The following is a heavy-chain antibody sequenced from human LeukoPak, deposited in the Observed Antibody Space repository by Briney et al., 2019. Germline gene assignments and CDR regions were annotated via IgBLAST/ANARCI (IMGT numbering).Heavy chain of an antibody. D-gene: IGHD3-22*01. CDR2: IYTSGST. J-gene: IGHJ3*02. CDR3: ARTGWTSTYYYDSSADDAFDI. Sequence: SETLSLTCTVSGGSISSYYWSWIRQPAGKGLEWIGRIYTSGSTNYNPSLKSPVTMSVDTSKNQFSLKLSSVTAADTAVYYCARTGWTSTYYYDSSADDAFDIWGQGTMVTVSS. V-gene: IGHV4-4*07. CDR1: GGSISSYY.